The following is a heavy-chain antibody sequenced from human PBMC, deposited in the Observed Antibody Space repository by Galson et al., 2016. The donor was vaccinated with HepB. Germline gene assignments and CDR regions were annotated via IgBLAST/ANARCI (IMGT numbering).Heavy chain of an antibody. CDR1: KFTFSTCA. CDR3: AKDAKRMPTGKGGIYDY. CDR2: ISGSGDNT. V-gene: IGHV3-23*01. Sequence: SLRLSCAASKFTFSTCAMSWVRQAPGKGLEWVSTISGSGDNTFHAESVKGRFTISRDNPRNTLFLQMNSLTAEDTAVYYCAKDAKRMPTGKGGIYDYWGQGTLVTVSS. D-gene: IGHD1-1*01. J-gene: IGHJ4*02.